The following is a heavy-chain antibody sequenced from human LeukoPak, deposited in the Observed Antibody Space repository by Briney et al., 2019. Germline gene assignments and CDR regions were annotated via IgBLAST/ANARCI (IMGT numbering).Heavy chain of an antibody. Sequence: GASVKVSCKASGYTFTSYGISWVRQAPGQGLEWVGWISAYDGNTNYAQRFQDRVTMTTDTSTTTAYMELRSLRSDDTAVYYCARATRLVVVITRQYYFDYWGQGTLVTVSS. V-gene: IGHV1-18*01. J-gene: IGHJ4*02. CDR3: ARATRLVVVITRQYYFDY. CDR1: GYTFTSYG. CDR2: ISAYDGNT. D-gene: IGHD3-22*01.